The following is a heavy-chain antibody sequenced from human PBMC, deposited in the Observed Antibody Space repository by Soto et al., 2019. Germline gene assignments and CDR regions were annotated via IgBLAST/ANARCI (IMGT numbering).Heavy chain of an antibody. D-gene: IGHD3-3*01. CDR1: GFTFSSYA. CDR2: ISYDGNSK. V-gene: IGHV3-30-3*01. J-gene: IGHJ6*02. CDR3: ARQEGGGVVITAYSYYHGMDV. Sequence: QVQLVESGGGVVQSGRSLRLACAASGFTFSSYAVHWVRQAPGKGLEWVAVISYDGNSKYYADSVKGRFTISRDNSKNTLYMQMNSLRAEDTAVYYCARQEGGGVVITAYSYYHGMDVWGQGTTVTVSS.